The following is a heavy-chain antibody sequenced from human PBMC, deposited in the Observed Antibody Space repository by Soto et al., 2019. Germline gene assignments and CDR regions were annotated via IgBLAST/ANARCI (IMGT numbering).Heavy chain of an antibody. V-gene: IGHV1-8*01. D-gene: IGHD6-6*01. Sequence: QVQLVQSGAEVKKPGASVKVSCKASGYTFTSYDINWVRQATGQGLEWMGWMNPNSGNTGYAQKFQGRVTMTRNTSIRTANMEVSSLRSEDTDVYYCARRGPSGSSTFRYYYYGMADWGQGTTVTVSS. CDR1: GYTFTSYD. CDR3: ARRGPSGSSTFRYYYYGMAD. J-gene: IGHJ6*02. CDR2: MNPNSGNT.